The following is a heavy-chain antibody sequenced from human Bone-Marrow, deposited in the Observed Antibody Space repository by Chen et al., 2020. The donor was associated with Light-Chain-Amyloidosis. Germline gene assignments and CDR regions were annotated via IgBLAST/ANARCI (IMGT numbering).Heavy chain of an antibody. CDR3: AREKYSSSGFDY. J-gene: IGHJ4*02. V-gene: IGHV3-21*01. D-gene: IGHD6-6*01. Sequence: GGGLVKPGGSLRLSCAASGFTFSSYSMNWVRQAPGKGLEWVSSISSSSSYIYYADSVKGRFTXSXDNAXXXXXXXXXXXXXEDTAVYYCAREKYSSSGFDYWGQGTLVTVSS. CDR2: ISSSSSYI. CDR1: GFTFSSYS.